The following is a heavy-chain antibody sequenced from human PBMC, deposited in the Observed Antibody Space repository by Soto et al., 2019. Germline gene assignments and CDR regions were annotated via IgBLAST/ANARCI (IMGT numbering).Heavy chain of an antibody. CDR3: ARVDHRGYFAILTDY. V-gene: IGHV4-31*03. CDR2: IYDSVNT. J-gene: IGHJ4*02. Sequence: PSETLSLTGTVSGDSLSSGGHYWSWIRQHPGKGLEWIGHIYDSVNTYYSPSLRSRVTISADMSKNQFSLNLRSVTAADTAVYYCARVDHRGYFAILTDYWGQGTLVTV. D-gene: IGHD3-9*01. CDR1: GDSLSSGGHY.